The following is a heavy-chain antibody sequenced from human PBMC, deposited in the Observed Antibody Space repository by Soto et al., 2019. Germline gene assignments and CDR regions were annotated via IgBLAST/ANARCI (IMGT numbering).Heavy chain of an antibody. CDR2: IYWDDDK. CDR3: SHVLTYCRGGTCSHSVNYLDV. CDR1: GFSLNTTAVS. V-gene: IGHV2-5*02. J-gene: IGHJ6*01. D-gene: IGHD2-15*01. Sequence: QITLKESGPTLVKPTQTLTLTCTFSGFSLNTTAVSVGWIRQPPGKALEWLALIYWDDDKRYSPSLKNRLTITKETSKNPVLRTMTNIEPVDTATSYCSHVLTYCRGGTCSHSVNYLDVCWEGTTVTVSS.